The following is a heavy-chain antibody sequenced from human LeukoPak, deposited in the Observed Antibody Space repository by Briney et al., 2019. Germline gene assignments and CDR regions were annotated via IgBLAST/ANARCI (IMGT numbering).Heavy chain of an antibody. Sequence: SQTPSLTCTVSGGSISSGDYYWSWIRQPPGKGLEWIGYIYYSGSTYYNPSLKSRVTISVDTSKNQFSLKLSSVTAADTAVYYCARGRRRLDILTGYPYSYFDYWGQGTLVTVSS. CDR1: GGSISSGDYY. D-gene: IGHD3-9*01. CDR3: ARGRRRLDILTGYPYSYFDY. CDR2: IYYSGST. V-gene: IGHV4-30-4*01. J-gene: IGHJ4*02.